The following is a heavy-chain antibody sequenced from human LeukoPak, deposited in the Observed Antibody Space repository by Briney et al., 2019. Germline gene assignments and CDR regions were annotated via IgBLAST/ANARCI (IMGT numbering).Heavy chain of an antibody. CDR2: IRTKANSYAT. Sequence: GGSLRLSCAASGFAFSGSAMHWVRQASGKGLEWVGRIRTKANSYATAYAASVKGRFTVSRDDSKNTAYLQMNSLNTEDTAVYYCAGSSNWLPFDHWGQGALVTVSS. CDR3: AGSSNWLPFDH. V-gene: IGHV3-73*01. D-gene: IGHD6-13*01. J-gene: IGHJ4*02. CDR1: GFAFSGSA.